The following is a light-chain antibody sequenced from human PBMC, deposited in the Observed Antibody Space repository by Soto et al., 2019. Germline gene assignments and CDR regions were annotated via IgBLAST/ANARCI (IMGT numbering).Light chain of an antibody. V-gene: IGLV1-51*01. J-gene: IGLJ2*01. CDR1: TSNIGNNF. CDR2: DNN. Sequence: QSVLTQPPSVSAAPGEKVTISCSGRTSNIGNNFVSWYQQLPGTAPQLLSHDNNKRPSGIPDRFSGSKSDSSATLGITGLQTGDEAHYYCGTWEYSLTAFVFGGGTKLTVL. CDR3: GTWEYSLTAFV.